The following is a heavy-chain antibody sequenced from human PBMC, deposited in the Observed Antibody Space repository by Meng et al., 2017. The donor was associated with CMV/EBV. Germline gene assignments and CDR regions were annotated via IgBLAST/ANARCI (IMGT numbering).Heavy chain of an antibody. D-gene: IGHD4-23*01. V-gene: IGHV1-69*05. CDR3: ARRGYGGNPLRPPLDYYYYGMDV. CDR1: GGTFSSYA. Sequence: SVKVSCKASGGTFSSYAISWVRQAPGQGLEWMGGIIPIFGTANYAQKFQGRVTITTDESTSTAYMGLSSLRSEDTAVYYCARRGYGGNPLRPPLDYYYYGMDVWGQGTTVTVSS. J-gene: IGHJ6*02. CDR2: IIPIFGTA.